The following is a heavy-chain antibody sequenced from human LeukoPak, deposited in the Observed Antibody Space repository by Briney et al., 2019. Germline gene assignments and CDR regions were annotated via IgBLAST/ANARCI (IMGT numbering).Heavy chain of an antibody. CDR1: GGSISSGGYY. Sequence: NPSETLSLTGTVSGGSISSGGYYWSWIRQHPGKGLEWIGYIYYSGSTYYNPSLKSRVTISVDTSKNQFSLKLSSVTAADTAVYYCARCGKDGDYVQNWGQGTLVTVSS. J-gene: IGHJ4*02. CDR2: IYYSGST. CDR3: ARCGKDGDYVQN. D-gene: IGHD4-17*01. V-gene: IGHV4-31*03.